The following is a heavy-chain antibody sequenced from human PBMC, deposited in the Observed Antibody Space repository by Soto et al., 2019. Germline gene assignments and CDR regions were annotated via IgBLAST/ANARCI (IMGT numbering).Heavy chain of an antibody. D-gene: IGHD3-3*02. Sequence: QVQLVQSGAEVKKPGSSVKISCNASGGTFRTAAFSWVRQAPGQGLEWMGGIIPIFPTPDYAQKSQGRVTITALESTATTAMEITSLRTEDTAIYYCARDKERLELGGDIYYILDAWGRGTTVTVSS. CDR2: IIPIFPTP. CDR1: GGTFRTAA. CDR3: ARDKERLELGGDIYYILDA. J-gene: IGHJ6*02. V-gene: IGHV1-69*12.